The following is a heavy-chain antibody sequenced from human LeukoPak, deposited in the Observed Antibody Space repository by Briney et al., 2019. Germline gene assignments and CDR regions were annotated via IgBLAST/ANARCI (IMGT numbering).Heavy chain of an antibody. CDR1: GFTFNNYA. D-gene: IGHD6-6*01. J-gene: IGHJ4*02. V-gene: IGHV3-23*01. CDR2: ISGSGGST. CDR3: ARWEYSSSLGSDYFDY. Sequence: PGGSLRLSCAASGFTFNNYAMSWVRQAPGKGLEWVSAISGSGGSTYYADSVKGRFTISRDNSKNTQYLQMNSLRAEDTAVYYCARWEYSSSLGSDYFDYWGQGTLVTVSS.